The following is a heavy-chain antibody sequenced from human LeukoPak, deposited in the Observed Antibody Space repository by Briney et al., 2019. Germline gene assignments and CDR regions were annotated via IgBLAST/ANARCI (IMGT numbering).Heavy chain of an antibody. J-gene: IGHJ4*02. CDR3: ARGRIIVATIGGFDY. Sequence: ASVKVSCKASGGTFSSYAISWVRQAPGQGLEWMGGIIPIFGTANYAQKFQGRVTITTDESTSTAYMELSSLRSEDTAVYYCARGRIIVATIGGFDYWGQGTLVTVSS. CDR1: GGTFSSYA. V-gene: IGHV1-69*05. CDR2: IIPIFGTA. D-gene: IGHD5-12*01.